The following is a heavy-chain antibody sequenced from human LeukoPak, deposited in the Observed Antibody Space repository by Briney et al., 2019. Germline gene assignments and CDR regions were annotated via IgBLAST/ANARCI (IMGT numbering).Heavy chain of an antibody. D-gene: IGHD3-10*01. CDR3: VRGGFGELDY. V-gene: IGHV3-13*01. Sequence: GGSLRLSCAASGFTFRTYDMHWVRQATGKGLEWVSVIGTAGDTYYPGSVKGRFTISRENAKNSLYLQMNSLRAGDTAVYYCVRGGFGELDYWGQGTLVTVSS. CDR1: GFTFRTYD. CDR2: IGTAGDT. J-gene: IGHJ4*02.